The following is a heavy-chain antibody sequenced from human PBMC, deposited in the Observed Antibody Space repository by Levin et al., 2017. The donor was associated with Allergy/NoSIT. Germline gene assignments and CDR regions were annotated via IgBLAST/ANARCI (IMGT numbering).Heavy chain of an antibody. J-gene: IGHJ4*02. CDR1: GFTFSDYY. V-gene: IGHV3-11*01. CDR3: ARDVGGLDY. D-gene: IGHD3-10*01. CDR2: ITSSGRTI. Sequence: RGESLKISCSASGFTFSDYYFSWVRQSPVRGLEWVSFITSSGRTIYYADSVKGRFTISRDNAKNSLYLQMNSLRPEDTAVYYCARDVGGLDYWGRGTLVTVSS.